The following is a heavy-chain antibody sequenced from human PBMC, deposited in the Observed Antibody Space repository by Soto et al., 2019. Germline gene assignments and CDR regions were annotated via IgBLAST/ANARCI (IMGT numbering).Heavy chain of an antibody. CDR3: ARMYSSGSGWFHP. CDR2: FYSSGSI. Sequence: SETLSLTWFVSGYSITSGVYYWIWIRHHPGKGLEWIGSFYSSGSIIYNPSLRSRVSISGDTSSNQFSMSLTSVTAADTARYYCARMYSSGSGWFHPWGQGTLVTVSS. CDR1: GYSITSGVYY. V-gene: IGHV4-31*02. D-gene: IGHD6-19*01. J-gene: IGHJ5*02.